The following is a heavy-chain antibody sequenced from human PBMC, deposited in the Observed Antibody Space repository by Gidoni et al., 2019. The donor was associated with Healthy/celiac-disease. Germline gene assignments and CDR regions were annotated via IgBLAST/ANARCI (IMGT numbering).Heavy chain of an antibody. CDR3: ARRANDSSGYFDY. CDR1: GGSFSGYY. V-gene: IGHV4-34*01. J-gene: IGHJ4*02. D-gene: IGHD3-22*01. Sequence: QVQLQPWGAGLLTPSETLSLTCAVYGGSFSGYYWSWIRQPPGKGLEWIGEINHSGSTNYNPSLKSRVTISVDTSKNQFSLKLSSVTAADTAVYYCARRANDSSGYFDYWGQGTLVTVSS. CDR2: INHSGST.